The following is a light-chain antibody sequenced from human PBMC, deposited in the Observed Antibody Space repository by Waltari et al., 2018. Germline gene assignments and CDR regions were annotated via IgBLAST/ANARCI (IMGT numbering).Light chain of an antibody. CDR1: SRYVGGYNY. J-gene: IGLJ2*01. Sequence: QSALTQPASVSGSPGQSITISCPGTSRYVGGYNYVSWYQQHPGKAPNLMIYDVSNRPSGVSNRFSGSKSGNTASLTISGLQAEDEADYYCSSYISSSTLELFGGGTSLTVL. CDR2: DVS. V-gene: IGLV2-14*03. CDR3: SSYISSSTLEL.